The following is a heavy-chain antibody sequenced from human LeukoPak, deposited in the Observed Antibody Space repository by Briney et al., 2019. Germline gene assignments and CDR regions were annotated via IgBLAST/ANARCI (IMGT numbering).Heavy chain of an antibody. CDR2: ISDTGNT. V-gene: IGHV3-23*01. CDR3: AKAPVTTCRGAFCYPFDY. CDR1: SFTFRNYN. J-gene: IGHJ4*02. D-gene: IGHD2-15*01. Sequence: GRSLRLSCAASSFTFRNYNMHWVRQAPGKGLEWVSAISDTGNTYHADSVKGRFTISRDSSKNTLFLQMNRLRPEDAAVYYCAKAPVTTCRGAFCYPFDYWGLGTLVTVSS.